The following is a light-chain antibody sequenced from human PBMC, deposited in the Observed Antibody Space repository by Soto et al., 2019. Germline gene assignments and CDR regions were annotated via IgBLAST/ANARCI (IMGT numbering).Light chain of an antibody. Sequence: QSALTQPRSVSGSPGQSVTISCTGTSSDVGGYNYVSWYQKHPDKAPKLMIYDVSKRPSGVPDRFSGSKSDNTASLTISGLQAEDEADYYCCSHAGDYTFVFGSGTQLTVL. V-gene: IGLV2-11*01. J-gene: IGLJ7*01. CDR1: SSDVGGYNY. CDR2: DVS. CDR3: CSHAGDYTFV.